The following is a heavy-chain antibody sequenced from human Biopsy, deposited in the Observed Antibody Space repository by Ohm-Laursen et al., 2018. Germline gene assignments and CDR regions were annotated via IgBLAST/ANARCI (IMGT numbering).Heavy chain of an antibody. CDR1: GGSISSGGSY. Sequence: TLSLTCTVSGGSISSGGSYWSWIRQRPGKGLEWIGYIFNSANTYYNPSLKNLITISGDTSKNQFSLKLNSVTAADTAVYYCARGTGKYYVYGAFDIWGQGTMVTVSS. CDR2: IFNSANT. V-gene: IGHV4-31*01. CDR3: ARGTGKYYVYGAFDI. J-gene: IGHJ3*02. D-gene: IGHD3/OR15-3a*01.